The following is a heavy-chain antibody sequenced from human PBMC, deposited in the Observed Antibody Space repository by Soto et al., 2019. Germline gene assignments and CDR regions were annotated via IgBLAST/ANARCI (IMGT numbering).Heavy chain of an antibody. CDR1: GGSISTNY. CDR2: ISYGVTT. CDR3: ARDRWFDS. V-gene: IGHV4-59*01. Sequence: SETLSLTCSVSGGSISTNYWSWIRQPPGKGLEWIGYISYGVTTNYNPSLKSRVTISVDTSKNQFSLELSSVTAADTAVYYCARDRWFDSWGQGTLVTVFS. J-gene: IGHJ5*01.